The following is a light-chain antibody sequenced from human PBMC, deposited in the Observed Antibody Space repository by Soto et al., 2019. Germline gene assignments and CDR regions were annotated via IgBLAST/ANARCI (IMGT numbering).Light chain of an antibody. CDR1: RSNIGSNL. CDR2: FND. Sequence: QSVLTQPPSASGTPGQRVSISCSGGRSNIGSNLVSWYQQLPGTAPKLLLYFNDQRPSGVPDRFSGSKSGTSASLAVSELQSGDEADYFCASWDDSLKGVLFGGGTKLTVL. V-gene: IGLV1-44*01. J-gene: IGLJ3*02. CDR3: ASWDDSLKGVL.